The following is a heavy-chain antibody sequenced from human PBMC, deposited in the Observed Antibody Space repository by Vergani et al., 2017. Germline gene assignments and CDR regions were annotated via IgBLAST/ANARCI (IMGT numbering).Heavy chain of an antibody. V-gene: IGHV1-46*03. CDR2: INPSGGHT. CDR3: ARGDNGILTGFRY. CDR1: GYTFSNYY. Sequence: QVQVVQSGAEVKKSGASVKVSCKISGYTFSNYYMLWVRQAPGQGLEWMGIINPSGGHTNYAQKYQGRVTMTRDTSTSTVYMEQSSLRSEGTAIYYCARGDNGILTGFRYWGQGTLVTVSA. J-gene: IGHJ4*02. D-gene: IGHD3-9*01.